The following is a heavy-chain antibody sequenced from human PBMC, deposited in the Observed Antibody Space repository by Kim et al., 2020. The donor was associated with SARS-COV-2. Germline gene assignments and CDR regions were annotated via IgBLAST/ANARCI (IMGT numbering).Heavy chain of an antibody. CDR1: GYSISSGYY. V-gene: IGHV4-38-2*02. CDR3: AKTPNTAMVTPFDY. J-gene: IGHJ4*02. CDR2: IYHSGST. D-gene: IGHD5-18*01. Sequence: SETLSLTCTVSGYSISSGYYWGWIRQPPGKGLEWIGSIYHSGSTYYNPSLKSRVIISVDTSKNQFSLKLSSVTAADTAVYYCAKTPNTAMVTPFDYWGQG.